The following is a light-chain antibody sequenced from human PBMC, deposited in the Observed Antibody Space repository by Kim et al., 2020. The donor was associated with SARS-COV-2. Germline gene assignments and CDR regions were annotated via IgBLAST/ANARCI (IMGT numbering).Light chain of an antibody. CDR1: QSVSSN. CDR3: QQYNNWPLT. CDR2: GVS. V-gene: IGKV3D-15*01. J-gene: IGKJ4*01. Sequence: EIVMTQSPGTPSVSPGERATLSCRASQSVSSNLAWYQQKPGQAPRLLVYGVSTRATGIPARFSGSGSGTEFTLTISSLQSEDFAVYYCQQYNNWPLTFGGGTKVDIK.